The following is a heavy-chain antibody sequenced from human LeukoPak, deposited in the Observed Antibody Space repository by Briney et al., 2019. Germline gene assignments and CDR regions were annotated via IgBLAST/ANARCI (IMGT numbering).Heavy chain of an antibody. Sequence: GGSLRLSCAASGFAFTSYTINWVRQAPGKGLEWVSSITTSGSIKYADSVKGRFTISRDNAKNSVYLQMSSLRAEDMAVYYCARDYFGSGSYGYFDYWGQGTLVTVSS. J-gene: IGHJ4*02. CDR3: ARDYFGSGSYGYFDY. V-gene: IGHV3-69-1*01. CDR2: ITTSGSI. CDR1: GFAFTSYT. D-gene: IGHD3-10*01.